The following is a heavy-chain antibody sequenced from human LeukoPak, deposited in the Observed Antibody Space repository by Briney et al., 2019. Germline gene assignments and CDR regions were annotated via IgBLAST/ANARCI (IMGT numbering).Heavy chain of an antibody. V-gene: IGHV1-2*02. J-gene: IGHJ4*02. Sequence: GASVKVSCKASGHTFTGYYLHWVRQAPGQGPEWMGWINPNSGGTKYVQKFQGRVTMTRDTSTSTVYMELSSLRSEDTAVYYCATGAGIAAAGPKADYWGQGTLVTVSS. CDR3: ATGAGIAAAGPKADY. D-gene: IGHD6-13*01. CDR2: INPNSGGT. CDR1: GHTFTGYY.